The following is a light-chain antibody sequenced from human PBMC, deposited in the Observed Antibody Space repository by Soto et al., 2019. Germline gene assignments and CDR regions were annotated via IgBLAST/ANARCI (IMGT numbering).Light chain of an antibody. CDR2: DVN. CDR3: SSYTSSATLD. J-gene: IGLJ7*01. V-gene: IGLV2-14*01. CDR1: SSDVGGYTY. Sequence: QSALTQPASVSGSPGQSITISCTGTSSDVGGYTYVSWYQQHPGKAPKLMIYDVNNRPSGVSNRFSGSKSGNTASLTISGLQAEDEAHYYCSSYTSSATLDFGGGTQLTVL.